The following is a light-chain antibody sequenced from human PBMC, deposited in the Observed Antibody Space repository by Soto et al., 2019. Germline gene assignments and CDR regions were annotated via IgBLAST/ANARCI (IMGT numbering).Light chain of an antibody. CDR1: NSDVESYNL. V-gene: IGLV2-14*02. J-gene: IGLJ3*02. CDR3: SSYTSSSTRV. Sequence: QSALTQPASVSGSPGQSITISCTGTNSDVESYNLVSWYQQHPGKAPKPMIYEVSNRPSGVSNRFSGSKSGNASSLTISGLQAEDGADYYGSSYTSSSTRVFGGGTKLTVL. CDR2: EVS.